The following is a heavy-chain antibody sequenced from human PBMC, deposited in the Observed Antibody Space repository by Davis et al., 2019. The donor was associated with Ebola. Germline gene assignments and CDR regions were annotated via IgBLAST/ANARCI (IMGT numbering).Heavy chain of an antibody. CDR1: GYIFRIHA. CDR3: ARGGETVTGTASHGMDV. CDR2: LSGSGGLS. J-gene: IGHJ6*02. V-gene: IGHV3-23*01. D-gene: IGHD1-14*01. Sequence: GESLKISCATSGYIFRIHAMTWVRQAPGKGLECVSALSGSGGLSYYADAVRGRFTISRDNSKNTLYLQMDSLTVEDTAIYYCARGGETVTGTASHGMDVWGQGTTVTVSS.